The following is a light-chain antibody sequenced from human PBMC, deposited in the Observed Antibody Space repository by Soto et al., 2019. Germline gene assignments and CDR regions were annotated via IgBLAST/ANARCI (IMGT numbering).Light chain of an antibody. CDR3: SSYTSTGTPFV. J-gene: IGLJ1*01. Sequence: QSALTQPASVSGSPGQSITISCTGTSSDVGGYNYVSWYQQHPGKAPKLMIFEVSNRPSGVSNRFSGSKSGNAASLTISGLQTEDEGDFFCSSYTSTGTPFVFGTGTKVTVL. CDR1: SSDVGGYNY. V-gene: IGLV2-14*01. CDR2: EVS.